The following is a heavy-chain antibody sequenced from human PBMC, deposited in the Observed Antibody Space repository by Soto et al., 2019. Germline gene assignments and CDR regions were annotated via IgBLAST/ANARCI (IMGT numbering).Heavy chain of an antibody. J-gene: IGHJ6*02. V-gene: IGHV1-69*01. Sequence: QVQLVQSGAEVKKPGSSVKVSCKASGGTFSSYAISWVRQAPGQGLEWMGGIIPIFGTANYAQKFQGRVTITADESTSTAYMELSSLRSEDTAVYYCASVAPYYSSSYYYYGMDVWGQGTTVTVSS. CDR3: ASVAPYYSSSYYYYGMDV. CDR1: GGTFSSYA. CDR2: IIPIFGTA. D-gene: IGHD6-13*01.